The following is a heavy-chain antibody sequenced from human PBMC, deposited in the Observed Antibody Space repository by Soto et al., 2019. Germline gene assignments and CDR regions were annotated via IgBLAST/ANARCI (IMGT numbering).Heavy chain of an antibody. J-gene: IGHJ6*03. CDR1: GFTFSSYW. V-gene: IGHV3-7*01. D-gene: IGHD3-3*01. CDR3: ARGRITIFGVQDYYYMDV. Sequence: GGSLRLSCAASGFTFSSYWMSWVRQAPGKGLEWVANIKQDGSEKYYVDSVKGRFTISRDNAKNSLYLQMNSLRAEDTAVYYCARGRITIFGVQDYYYMDVWGKGTTVTVSS. CDR2: IKQDGSEK.